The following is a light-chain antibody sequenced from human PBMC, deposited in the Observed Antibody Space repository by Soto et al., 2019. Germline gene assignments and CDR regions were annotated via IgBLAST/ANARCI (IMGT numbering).Light chain of an antibody. CDR3: QRYNNWPLT. CDR1: QSVMNN. J-gene: IGKJ4*01. Sequence: EIVMTQSPATLSVSPGERVTLSCRASQSVMNNLAWYQHKPGQTPRLLIYDTSTRATGVPARFSGSRSGTEFTLTINSLQSEDFAVYYCQRYNNWPLTFGGGTKVDIK. CDR2: DTS. V-gene: IGKV3-15*01.